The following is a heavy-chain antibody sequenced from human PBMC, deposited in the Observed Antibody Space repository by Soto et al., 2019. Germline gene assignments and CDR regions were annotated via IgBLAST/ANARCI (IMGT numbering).Heavy chain of an antibody. V-gene: IGHV4-34*01. D-gene: IGHD1-1*01. CDR3: ATANWSHHYFDP. CDR2: INHSGST. J-gene: IGHJ5*02. CDR1: GGSFSGYY. Sequence: QVRLQQWGTGLLKSSETLSLTCAVYGGSFSGYYWSWLRQPPGKGLEWIGEINHSGSTNYNPPLKSRVTISVDTSKNQFSLKVTSVTAADTAVYYCATANWSHHYFDPWGQGTLVTVSS.